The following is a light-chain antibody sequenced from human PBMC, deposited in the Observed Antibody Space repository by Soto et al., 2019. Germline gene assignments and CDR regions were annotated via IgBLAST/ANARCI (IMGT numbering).Light chain of an antibody. CDR2: DAS. Sequence: EIVLTQSPATLPLSPGERATLSCGASQSVSSNYLVWYQQKPGLAPRLVIYDASNRATGIPDRFSGRGSGTDFTLTISGLEPEYFAAYYCQQYGSSRTFGQGTKVEI. CDR3: QQYGSSRT. CDR1: QSVSSNY. J-gene: IGKJ1*01. V-gene: IGKV3D-20*01.